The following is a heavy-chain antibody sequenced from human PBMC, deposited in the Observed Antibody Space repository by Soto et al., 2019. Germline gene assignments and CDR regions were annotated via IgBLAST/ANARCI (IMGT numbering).Heavy chain of an antibody. CDR1: GDSVSSNSAA. D-gene: IGHD2-2*01. CDR2: TYYRSKWYN. V-gene: IGHV6-1*01. Sequence: SQTLSLTCAISGDSVSSNSAAWNWIRQSPSRGLEWLGRTYYRSKWYNDYAVSVKSRITINPDTSKSQFSLQLNSVTPEDTAVYYCARDRYCSSTSCYGRFYYYGMDVWGRGTTVTVSS. CDR3: ARDRYCSSTSCYGRFYYYGMDV. J-gene: IGHJ6*02.